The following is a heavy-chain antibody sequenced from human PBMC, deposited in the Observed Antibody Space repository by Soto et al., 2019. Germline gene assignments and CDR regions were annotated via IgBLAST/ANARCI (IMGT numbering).Heavy chain of an antibody. CDR1: GFTFTNYW. CDR2: IYPADSQT. V-gene: IGHV5-51*01. J-gene: IGHJ5*02. Sequence: PGESLKISCEVSGFTFTNYWIAWVRQMPGKGLEWMGGIYPADSQTRYSPTFQGQVAISADKSVNTAYLQWRSLKASDTAMYFCVRQATGYKSKWFDPWGQGTLVTVSS. CDR3: VRQATGYKSKWFDP. D-gene: IGHD3-9*01.